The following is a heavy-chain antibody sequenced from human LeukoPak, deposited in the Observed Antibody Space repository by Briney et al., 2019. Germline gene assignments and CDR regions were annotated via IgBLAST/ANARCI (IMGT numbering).Heavy chain of an antibody. D-gene: IGHD2-21*02. CDR1: GGSISSGSYY. Sequence: SETLSLTCTVSGGSISSGSYYWSWIRQPAGKGLEWIGEVYHSGSTNYNPSLKSRVTISVDKSKNQFSLKLSSVTAADTAVYYCAGAYCGGDCYSGRTFDIWGQGTMVTVSS. CDR2: VYHSGST. CDR3: AGAYCGGDCYSGRTFDI. J-gene: IGHJ3*02. V-gene: IGHV4-61*10.